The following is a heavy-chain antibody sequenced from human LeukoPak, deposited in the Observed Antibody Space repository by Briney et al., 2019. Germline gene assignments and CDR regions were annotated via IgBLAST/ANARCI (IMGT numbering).Heavy chain of an antibody. D-gene: IGHD1-20*01. CDR2: ISSSGSTL. CDR1: GFTFSDYY. CDR3: ARRRYNWNAIDY. V-gene: IGHV3-11*01. J-gene: IGHJ4*02. Sequence: GGSLRLSCAASGFTFSDYYMSWIRQAPGKGLEWVSYISSSGSTLYYADSVKGRITISRDNAKNSLYMQMNSLRAEDTAVYYCARRRYNWNAIDYWGQGTLVTVSS.